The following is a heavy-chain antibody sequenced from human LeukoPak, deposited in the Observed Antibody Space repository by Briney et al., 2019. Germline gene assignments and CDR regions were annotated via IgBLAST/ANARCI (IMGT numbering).Heavy chain of an antibody. J-gene: IGHJ3*02. CDR1: GFTVSSNY. Sequence: GGSLRLSCAASGFTVSSNYMSWVRQAPGKGLEWVSVIYSGGSTYYADSVKGRFTISRDNPKNTLYLQMNSLRAEDTAVYYCARSWFGELIHDAFDIWGQGTMVTVSS. D-gene: IGHD3-10*01. CDR3: ARSWFGELIHDAFDI. CDR2: IYSGGST. V-gene: IGHV3-53*01.